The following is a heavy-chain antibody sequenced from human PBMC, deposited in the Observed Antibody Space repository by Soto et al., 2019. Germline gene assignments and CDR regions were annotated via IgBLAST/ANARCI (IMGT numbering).Heavy chain of an antibody. D-gene: IGHD3-22*01. CDR2: INPNNGGT. J-gene: IGHJ4*02. Sequence: ASVKVSCKTSGYTFTDYSIHWVRQAPGQGLEWMGWINPNNGGTSYAQKFQGRVTMTGGTSISTAYMELNSLRSDDTAVYYCARDSGYDTTGYSPFDNWGQGTQVTVSS. CDR1: GYTFTDYS. V-gene: IGHV1-2*02. CDR3: ARDSGYDTTGYSPFDN.